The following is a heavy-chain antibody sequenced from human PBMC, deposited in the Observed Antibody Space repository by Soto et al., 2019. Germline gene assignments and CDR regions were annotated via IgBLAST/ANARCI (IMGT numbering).Heavy chain of an antibody. D-gene: IGHD2-2*02. J-gene: IGHJ6*02. CDR3: AREEFCSSTSCYKNYYYGMDV. Sequence: ASVKVSCKASGYTFTSYYMHWVRQAPGQGLEWMGGIIPIFGTANYAQKFQGRVTITADESTSTAYMELSSLRSEDTAVYYCAREEFCSSTSCYKNYYYGMDVWGQGTTVTVSS. CDR2: IIPIFGTA. V-gene: IGHV1-69*13. CDR1: GYTFTSYY.